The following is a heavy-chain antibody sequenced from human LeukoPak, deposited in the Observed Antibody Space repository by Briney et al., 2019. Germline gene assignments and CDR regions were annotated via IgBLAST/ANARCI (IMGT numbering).Heavy chain of an antibody. CDR2: ISGSGGST. Sequence: GGSLRLSCAASGFTFSSYWMHWVRQAPGKGLVWVSAISGSGGSTYYADSVKGRFTISRDNSRNTLSLQMNSLRAEDTAVYYCAKEATGHSFSDYWGQGTLVTVSS. J-gene: IGHJ4*02. D-gene: IGHD5-12*01. CDR3: AKEATGHSFSDY. V-gene: IGHV3-23*01. CDR1: GFTFSSYW.